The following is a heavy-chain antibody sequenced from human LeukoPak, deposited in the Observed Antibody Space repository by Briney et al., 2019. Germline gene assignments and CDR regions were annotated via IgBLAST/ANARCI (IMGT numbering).Heavy chain of an antibody. D-gene: IGHD6-25*01. V-gene: IGHV3-74*01. CDR2: IRGDGSMT. CDR1: EFTFSAYW. J-gene: IGHJ4*02. CDR3: ARENLAAAADY. Sequence: GGSLRLSCAASEFTFSAYWMHWVRQAPGKGLVWVSRIRGDGSMTNYADSVKGRFTISRDNAKNTLYLQMNSRRLEDTAVYYCARENLAAAADYWGQGTVVTVSS.